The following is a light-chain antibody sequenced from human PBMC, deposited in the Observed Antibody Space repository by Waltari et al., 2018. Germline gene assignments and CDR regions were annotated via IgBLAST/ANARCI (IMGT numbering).Light chain of an antibody. CDR3: SSYAHNNHFV. V-gene: IGLV2-8*01. Sequence: QSVLTQPPSATGSPGQSVTISCTGTISDVGAYNYVSWYQQHPGKVPKLLIYEVTKRPSGVPDRFSGSKSGNTASLTVSGLQADDEADYYCSSYAHNNHFVFGTGTKVTVL. J-gene: IGLJ1*01. CDR1: ISDVGAYNY. CDR2: EVT.